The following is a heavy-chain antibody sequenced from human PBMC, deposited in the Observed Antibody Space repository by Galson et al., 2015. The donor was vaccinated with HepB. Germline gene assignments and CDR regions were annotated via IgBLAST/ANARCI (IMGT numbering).Heavy chain of an antibody. Sequence: SLRLSCAASGFTFSSYSMNWVRQAPGKGLEWLSYTNTISTNIYYADSVRGRFTISRDNAKNSLYLQMNGLRAEDTAVYYCARGLLRLIDYWGQGTLVTVSS. CDR2: TNTISTNI. J-gene: IGHJ4*02. V-gene: IGHV3-48*01. CDR1: GFTFSSYS. CDR3: ARGLLRLIDY. D-gene: IGHD1-26*01.